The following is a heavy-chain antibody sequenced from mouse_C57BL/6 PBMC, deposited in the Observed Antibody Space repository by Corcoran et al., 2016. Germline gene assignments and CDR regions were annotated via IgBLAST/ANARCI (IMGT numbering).Heavy chain of an antibody. CDR1: GYSITSGYY. J-gene: IGHJ2*01. D-gene: IGHD1-1*01. V-gene: IGHV3-6*01. Sequence: DVQLQESGPGRVKPSQSLSLTCSVTGYSITSGYYWNWIRQFPGNKLEWMGYISYDGSNNYNPSLKNRISITRDTSKNQFFLKLNSVTTEDTATYYCASLYYGSSQDYWGQGTTLTVSS. CDR2: ISYDGSN. CDR3: ASLYYGSSQDY.